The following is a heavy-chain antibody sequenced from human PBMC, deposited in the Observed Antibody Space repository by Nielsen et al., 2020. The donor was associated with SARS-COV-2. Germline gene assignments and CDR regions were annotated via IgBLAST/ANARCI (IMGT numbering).Heavy chain of an antibody. CDR3: AKDGSLSSHYYYYYYMDV. Sequence: GESLKISCAASGFTFSSYGMHWVRQAPGKGLEWVAVISYDGSNKYYADSVKGRFTISRDNSKNTLYLQMNSLRAEDTAVYYCAKDGSLSSHYYYYYYMDVWGKGTTVTVSS. D-gene: IGHD1-1*01. V-gene: IGHV3-30*18. CDR1: GFTFSSYG. CDR2: ISYDGSNK. J-gene: IGHJ6*03.